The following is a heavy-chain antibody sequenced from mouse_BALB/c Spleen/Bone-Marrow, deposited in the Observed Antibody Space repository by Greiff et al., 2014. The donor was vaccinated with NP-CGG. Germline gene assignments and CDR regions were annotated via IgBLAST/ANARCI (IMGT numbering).Heavy chain of an antibody. Sequence: EVQGVESGGGLVKPGGSLKLSCAASGFTFSSYTMSWVRQTPGKRLEWVATISSGGSYTYYPDSVKGRFTISRDNAKNTLYLQMSSLKSEDTAMYYCTREDTNWDFDYWGQGTTLTVSS. CDR2: ISSGGSYT. CDR3: TREDTNWDFDY. D-gene: IGHD4-1*01. V-gene: IGHV5-6-4*01. CDR1: GFTFSSYT. J-gene: IGHJ2*01.